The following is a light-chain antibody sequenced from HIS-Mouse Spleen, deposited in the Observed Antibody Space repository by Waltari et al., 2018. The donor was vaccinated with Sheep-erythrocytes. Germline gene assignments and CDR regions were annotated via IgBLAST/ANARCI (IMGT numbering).Light chain of an antibody. J-gene: IGLJ1*01. CDR2: DVS. Sequence: QSALTQPRSVSVSTGHSVTISCTGTSRDVRDYNYVSWYQQHPGKAPKLMIYDVSKRPSGVPDRFSGSKSGNTASLTISGLQAEDEADYYCCSYAGSYNHVFATGTKVTVL. CDR1: SRDVRDYNY. V-gene: IGLV2-11*01. CDR3: CSYAGSYNHV.